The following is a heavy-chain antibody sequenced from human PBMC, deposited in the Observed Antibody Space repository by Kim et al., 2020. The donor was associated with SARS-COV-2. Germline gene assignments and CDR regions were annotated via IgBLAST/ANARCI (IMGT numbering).Heavy chain of an antibody. CDR1: GFTFSSYA. Sequence: GGSLRLSCAASGFTFSSYAMSWVRQAPGKGLEWVSVIYSGGSSTYYADSVKGRFTISRDNSKNTLYLQMNSLRAEDTAVYYCAKDSERGYSGYDLTYYYG. V-gene: IGHV3-23*03. J-gene: IGHJ6*01. CDR2: IYSGGSST. D-gene: IGHD5-12*01. CDR3: AKDSERGYSGYDLTYYYG.